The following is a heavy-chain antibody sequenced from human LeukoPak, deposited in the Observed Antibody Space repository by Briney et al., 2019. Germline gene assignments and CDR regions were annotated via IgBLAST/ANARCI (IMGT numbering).Heavy chain of an antibody. CDR1: GGSISSGSYY. CDR2: IYTSGST. D-gene: IGHD3-16*01. Sequence: SETLSLTCTVSGGSISSGSYYWSWIRQPAGKGLEWIGRIYTSGSTNYNPSLKSRVTISVDTSKNQFSLKLSSVTAADTAVYYCARDSYDYVWGSSNFDYWGQGTLVIVSS. J-gene: IGHJ4*02. CDR3: ARDSYDYVWGSSNFDY. V-gene: IGHV4-61*02.